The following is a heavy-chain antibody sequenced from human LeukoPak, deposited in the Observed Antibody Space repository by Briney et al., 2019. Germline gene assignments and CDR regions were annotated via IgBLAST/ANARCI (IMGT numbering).Heavy chain of an antibody. Sequence: ASVKVSCKASGYTFTGYYMHWVRQAPGQGLEWMGWINPNSGGTNYAQKFQGRVTMTRDTSISTAYMELSRLRSDATAVYYCAVSRIGYCSGGSCPFNYMDVWGKGTTVTVSS. J-gene: IGHJ6*03. CDR1: GYTFTGYY. CDR3: AVSRIGYCSGGSCPFNYMDV. V-gene: IGHV1-2*02. CDR2: INPNSGGT. D-gene: IGHD2-15*01.